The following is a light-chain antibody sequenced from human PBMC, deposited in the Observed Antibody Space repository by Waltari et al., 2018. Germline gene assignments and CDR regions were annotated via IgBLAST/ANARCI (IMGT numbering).Light chain of an antibody. J-gene: IGKJ2*03. V-gene: IGKV3-15*01. CDR2: DAS. CDR3: QQYNDWYS. Sequence: EKVLTQSPATVSVSPGERVTLSCRASQSVASNIAWYQQRPGQAPRLVIYDASTRASGIPGRVSGGGSGTDFTLTISGLQSEDCALYYCQQYNDWYSFCQGTKVEIK. CDR1: QSVASN.